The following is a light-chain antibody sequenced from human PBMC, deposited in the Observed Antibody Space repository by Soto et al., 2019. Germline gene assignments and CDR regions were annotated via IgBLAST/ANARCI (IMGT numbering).Light chain of an antibody. CDR3: CSYEVRLWV. V-gene: IGLV2-11*01. Sequence: QSALTQPRSVSGSPGQSVTVSCTGTSSDVGGYTYVSWYQHHPRQAPKLIIYDVIKRPSGVPDRFSGVKSGNSASLTISGLQAEDEADYFCCSYEVRLWVFGGGTKRTVL. CDR2: DVI. J-gene: IGLJ3*02. CDR1: SSDVGGYTY.